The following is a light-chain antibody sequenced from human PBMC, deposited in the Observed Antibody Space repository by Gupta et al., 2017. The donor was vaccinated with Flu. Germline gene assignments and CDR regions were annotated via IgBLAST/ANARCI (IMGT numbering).Light chain of an antibody. CDR1: QSVSRY. CDR2: AAS. CDR3: QQTYSTPRT. V-gene: IGKV1-39*01. Sequence: DIQMTQSPSSLSASVGDRITITCRASQSVSRYLHWYQQKPGRAPKLLIYAASNLQSGVPSRFSGSGSGTDFTLTISSLQPEDFATYYCQQTYSTPRTFGQGAKVEIK. J-gene: IGKJ1*01.